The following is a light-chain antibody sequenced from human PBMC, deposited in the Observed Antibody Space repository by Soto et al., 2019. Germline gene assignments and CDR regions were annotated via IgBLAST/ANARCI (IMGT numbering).Light chain of an antibody. J-gene: IGKJ2*01. CDR2: DAS. Sequence: DLQMTQSPSSLSASVGDRVAITCQASQDINNYLNWYQHKPGKAPNLLIYDASYLETGVPSRFSGSGSGTNFTFTISSLQTEDVSTYYCQQFDNLLLYTFGQGTKLEIK. V-gene: IGKV1-33*01. CDR1: QDINNY. CDR3: QQFDNLLLYT.